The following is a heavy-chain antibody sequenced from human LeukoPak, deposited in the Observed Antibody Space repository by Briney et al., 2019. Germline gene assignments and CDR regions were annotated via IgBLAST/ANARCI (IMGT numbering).Heavy chain of an antibody. D-gene: IGHD3-9*01. J-gene: IGHJ3*01. CDR3: ARDSWLDV. V-gene: IGHV3-48*01. CDR1: GFTFSSYS. CDR2: IWDSGTPI. Sequence: TGGSLRLSCAASGFTFSSYSMTWVRQAPGMGLEWISYIWDSGTPIYYADSVKGRFTISRDNANNLVYLQMTSVRAGDTAVYYCARDSWLDVWGQGTMVTVSS.